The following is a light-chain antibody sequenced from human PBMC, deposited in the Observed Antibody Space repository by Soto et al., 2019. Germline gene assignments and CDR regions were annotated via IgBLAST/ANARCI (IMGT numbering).Light chain of an antibody. V-gene: IGKV1-39*01. J-gene: IGKJ1*01. CDR2: AAS. CDR3: QQSYSTRRT. Sequence: DIQMTQSPSSLSASVGDRVTITCRASQSISSYLNWYQQKPGKAPTLLIYAASSLQSGVPSRFRGSGSGTYFTLTISSLQPEDFATYYCQQSYSTRRTFGQGTKVEIK. CDR1: QSISSY.